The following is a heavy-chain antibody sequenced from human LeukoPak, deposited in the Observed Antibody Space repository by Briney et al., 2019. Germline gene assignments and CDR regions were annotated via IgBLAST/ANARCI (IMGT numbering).Heavy chain of an antibody. J-gene: IGHJ6*02. CDR1: GGSISSGGYY. CDR2: IYYSGST. V-gene: IGHV4-31*03. Sequence: PSETLSLACTVSGGSISSGGYYWSWIRQHPGKGLEWIGYIYYSGSTYYNPSLKSRVTISVDTSKNQFSLKLSSVTAADTAVYYCAGSWDYYGMDVWGQGTTVTVSS. CDR3: AGSWDYYGMDV.